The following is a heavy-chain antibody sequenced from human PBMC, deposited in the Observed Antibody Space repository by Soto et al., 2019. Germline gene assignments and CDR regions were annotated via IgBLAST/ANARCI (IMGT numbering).Heavy chain of an antibody. D-gene: IGHD6-13*01. V-gene: IGHV3-53*01. CDR2: IYGGLTT. CDR3: ARDRIEAAGTPRFNYYYGMDV. J-gene: IGHJ6*02. Sequence: AGGSLRLSCAASGFTVSSTYMTWVRQAPGKWLEWVSVIYGGLTTSYADSVKGRFTISRDNSKNTLFLQMNSLRAEDTAVYYCARDRIEAAGTPRFNYYYGMDVWGQGXTVTV. CDR1: GFTVSSTY.